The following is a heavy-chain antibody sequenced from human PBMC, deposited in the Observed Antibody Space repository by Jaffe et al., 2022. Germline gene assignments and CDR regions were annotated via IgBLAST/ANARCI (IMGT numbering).Heavy chain of an antibody. J-gene: IGHJ6*03. V-gene: IGHV4-59*01. Sequence: QVQLQESGPGLVKPSETLSLTCTVSGGSISSYYWSWIRQPPGKGLEWIGYIYYSGSTNYNPSLKSRVTISVDTSKNQFSLKLSSVTAADTAVYYCARVKAERSGWYEASYYYYYMDVWGKGTTVTVSS. CDR1: GGSISSYY. D-gene: IGHD6-19*01. CDR3: ARVKAERSGWYEASYYYYYMDV. CDR2: IYYSGST.